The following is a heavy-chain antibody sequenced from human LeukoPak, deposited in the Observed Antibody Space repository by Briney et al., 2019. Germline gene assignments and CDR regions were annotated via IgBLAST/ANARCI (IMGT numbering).Heavy chain of an antibody. Sequence: GGSLRLSCVDSGLSSATYSMNWVRQAPGKGLEWVSGIRGSGGSTYYADSVKGRFTISRDNSKNTLYLQMNSLRAEDTALYYCAKSGIRGATTYSSFDYGSQGTLVTVSS. CDR2: IRGSGGST. V-gene: IGHV3-23*01. J-gene: IGHJ4*02. D-gene: IGHD1-26*01. CDR1: GLSSATYS. CDR3: AKSGIRGATTYSSFDY.